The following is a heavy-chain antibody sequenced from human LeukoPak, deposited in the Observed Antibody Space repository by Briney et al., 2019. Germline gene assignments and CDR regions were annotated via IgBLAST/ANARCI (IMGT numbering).Heavy chain of an antibody. V-gene: IGHV3-48*04. CDR3: ARGAFYDILTGYPYNWFDP. Sequence: GGSLRLSCAASGFTFSSYSMNWVRQAPGKGLEWVSYISSSSSTKYYADSVKGRFTISRDNAKNSLYLQMNSLRAEDTAVYYCARGAFYDILTGYPYNWFDPWGQGTLVTVST. D-gene: IGHD3-9*01. CDR2: ISSSSSTK. CDR1: GFTFSSYS. J-gene: IGHJ5*02.